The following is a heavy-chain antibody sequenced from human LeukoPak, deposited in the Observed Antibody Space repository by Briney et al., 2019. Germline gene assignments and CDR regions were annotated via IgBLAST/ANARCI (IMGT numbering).Heavy chain of an antibody. CDR3: ARLEFYGGRTY. CDR2: ISSSGSTI. CDR1: GFTFSSYE. D-gene: IGHD2-15*01. Sequence: SGGSLRLSCAASGFTFSSYEMNWVRQAPGKGLEWVSYISSSGSTIYYADSVKGRFTISRDNAKNSLYLQMNSLRAEDTAVYYCARLEFYGGRTYWGQGTLVTVSS. J-gene: IGHJ4*02. V-gene: IGHV3-48*03.